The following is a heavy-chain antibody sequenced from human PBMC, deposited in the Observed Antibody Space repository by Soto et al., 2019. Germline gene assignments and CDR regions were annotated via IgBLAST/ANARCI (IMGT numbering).Heavy chain of an antibody. V-gene: IGHV4-39*01. Sequence: QLQLQESGPGLVKPSETLSLTCTVSGGSISSSSYYWGWIRQPPGKGLEWIGSIYYSGSTYYNPSLKSRVTISVDTSKNQFSLKLSSVTAADTAVYYCARLHSTARYSSGWYVNWGQGTLVTVSS. CDR3: ARLHSTARYSSGWYVN. J-gene: IGHJ4*02. CDR2: IYYSGST. CDR1: GGSISSSSYY. D-gene: IGHD6-19*01.